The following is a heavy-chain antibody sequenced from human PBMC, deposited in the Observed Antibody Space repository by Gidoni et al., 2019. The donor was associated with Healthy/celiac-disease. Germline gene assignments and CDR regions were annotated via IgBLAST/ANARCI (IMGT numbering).Heavy chain of an antibody. CDR1: GFTFSNAW. V-gene: IGHV3-15*01. CDR2: IKSKTDGGTT. CDR3: TTWYSSSSSWWPPPNWFDP. D-gene: IGHD6-6*01. Sequence: EVQLVESGGGLVKPGGSLRLSCAASGFTFSNAWMSWVRQAPGKGLEWVGRIKSKTDGGTTDYAAPVKGRFTISRDDSKNTLYLQMNSLKTEDTAVYYCTTWYSSSSSWWPPPNWFDPWGQGTLVTVSS. J-gene: IGHJ5*02.